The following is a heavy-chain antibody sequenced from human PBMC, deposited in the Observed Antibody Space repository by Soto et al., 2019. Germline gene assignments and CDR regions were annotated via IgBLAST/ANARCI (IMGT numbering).Heavy chain of an antibody. V-gene: IGHV3-9*01. CDR1: GFTLDDYA. D-gene: IGHD6-6*01. CDR2: ISWNSGSI. CDR3: ARSPIAARPHYYYYYYMDV. Sequence: PGGSLRLSCAASGFTLDDYAMHWVRQAPGKGLEWVSGISWNSGSIGYADSVKGRFTISRDNAKNSLYLQMNSPRAEDTALYYCARSPIAARPHYYYYYYMDVWGKGTTVTVSS. J-gene: IGHJ6*03.